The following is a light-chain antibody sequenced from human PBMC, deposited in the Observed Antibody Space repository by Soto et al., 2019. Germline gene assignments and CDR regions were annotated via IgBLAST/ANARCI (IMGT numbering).Light chain of an antibody. V-gene: IGLV2-8*01. CDR3: TSDAGTNNXPYV. CDR1: SSDVCAYNY. Sequence: QSSLTQPPSASGTPAQSVTISCTRTSSDVCAYNYFSWYQHHPGKSPKLMVYEVNKRPSGVTDRFSGYKSGNTASLTVSGLQAEAEAAYYCTSDAGTNNXPYVFGTGTKVXV. J-gene: IGLJ1*01. CDR2: EVN.